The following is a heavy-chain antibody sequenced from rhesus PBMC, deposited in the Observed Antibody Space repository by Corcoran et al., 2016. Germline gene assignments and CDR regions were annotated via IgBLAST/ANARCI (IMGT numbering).Heavy chain of an antibody. Sequence: QVQLQESGPGVVKPSETLSLTCAVSGGSISDTYRWSWIRQPPGKELEWIGYIYGSSTSTNSNPSLKIRVTISKDPSKNQFSLKRSSVTAADTAVYYWAGDHGGSSYDYWGQGVLVTVSS. CDR2: IYGSSTST. V-gene: IGHV4S10*01. CDR3: AGDHGGSSYDY. J-gene: IGHJ4*01. D-gene: IGHD6-43*01. CDR1: GGSISDTYR.